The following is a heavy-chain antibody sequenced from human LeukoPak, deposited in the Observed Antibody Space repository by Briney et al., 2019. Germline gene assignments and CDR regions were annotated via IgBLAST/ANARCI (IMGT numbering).Heavy chain of an antibody. D-gene: IGHD3-3*01. CDR1: GFTFGDYA. Sequence: GGSLRLSCTASGFTFGDYAMSWVRQAPGKGLEWVGFIRSKAYGGTTEYAASVKGRFTISRDDSKSIAYLQMNSLKTEDTAVYYCTRELRFLEWLSGHDYYYYYMDVWGKGTTVTVSS. J-gene: IGHJ6*03. V-gene: IGHV3-49*04. CDR2: IRSKAYGGTT. CDR3: TRELRFLEWLSGHDYYYYYMDV.